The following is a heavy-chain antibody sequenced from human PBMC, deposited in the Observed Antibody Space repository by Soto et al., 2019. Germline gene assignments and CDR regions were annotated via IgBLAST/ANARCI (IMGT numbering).Heavy chain of an antibody. CDR1: GFDFRSYE. CDR3: ARETLRDAIDI. J-gene: IGHJ3*02. CDR2: IRGNDESI. V-gene: IGHV3-48*03. Sequence: PGGSLRLSCVASGFDFRSYEMNWVRQAPGKGLEWVSNIRGNDESIYYADSVKGRVSVSRDNAKNSLFLEMNSLRVDDTAVYYCARETLRDAIDIWGQGTMVTVAS.